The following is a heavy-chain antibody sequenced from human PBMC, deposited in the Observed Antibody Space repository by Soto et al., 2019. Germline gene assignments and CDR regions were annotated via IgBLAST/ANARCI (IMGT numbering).Heavy chain of an antibody. V-gene: IGHV1-69*13. D-gene: IGHD3-3*01. CDR3: ARAAKWIFGVVNYYYGMDV. CDR2: IIPIFGTA. Sequence: ASVKVSCKASGGTFSSYAISWVRQAPGQGLEWMGGIIPIFGTANYAQKFQGRVTITADESTSTAYMELSSLRSEDTAVYYCARAAKWIFGVVNYYYGMDVWGQGTTVTVSS. CDR1: GGTFSSYA. J-gene: IGHJ6*02.